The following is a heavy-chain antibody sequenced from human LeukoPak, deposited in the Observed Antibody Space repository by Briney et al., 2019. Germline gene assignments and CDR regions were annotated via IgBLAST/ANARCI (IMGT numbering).Heavy chain of an antibody. Sequence: SQTLSLTCTVSGGSISSGGYYWSWIRQPPGKGLEWIGYIYHSGSTYYNPSLKSRVTISVDRSKNQFSLKLSSVTAADTAVYYCARERAAAEGYWGQGTLVTVSS. CDR1: GGSISSGGYY. CDR3: ARERAAAEGY. CDR2: IYHSGST. J-gene: IGHJ4*02. D-gene: IGHD6-13*01. V-gene: IGHV4-30-2*01.